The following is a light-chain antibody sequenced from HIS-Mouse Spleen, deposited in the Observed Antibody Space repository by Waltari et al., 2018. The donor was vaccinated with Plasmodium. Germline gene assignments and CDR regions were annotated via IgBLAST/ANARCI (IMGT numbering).Light chain of an antibody. J-gene: IGKJ3*01. CDR3: QQYDNLPPLFT. Sequence: DIQMTQSPSSLSASVGDTVTITCQASQDISNYLNWYQQKPGKAPKLLIYVASNLETGVPSRFSGSGSGTDFTFTISSLQPEDIATYYCQQYDNLPPLFTFGPGTKVDIK. CDR1: QDISNY. CDR2: VAS. V-gene: IGKV1-33*01.